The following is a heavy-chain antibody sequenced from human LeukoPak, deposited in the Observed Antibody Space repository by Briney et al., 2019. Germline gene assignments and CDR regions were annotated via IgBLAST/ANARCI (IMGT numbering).Heavy chain of an antibody. CDR1: GFTFSSYA. D-gene: IGHD4-11*01. CDR2: VSGGGLDT. V-gene: IGHV3-23*01. CDR3: ARGLDYGNYVGCDY. Sequence: GGSLRLSCAASGFTFSSYAMCWVRQAPGKGLEWVTSVSGGGLDTYYADSVKGRFTISRDHSKNTLYLEMNSLRVEDTAEYYCARGLDYGNYVGCDYWGQGTKVTVSS. J-gene: IGHJ4*02.